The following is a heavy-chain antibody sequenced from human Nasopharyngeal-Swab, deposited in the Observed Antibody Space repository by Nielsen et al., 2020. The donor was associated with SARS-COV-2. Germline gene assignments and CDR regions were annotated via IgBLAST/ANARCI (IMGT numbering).Heavy chain of an antibody. V-gene: IGHV3-30*03. CDR1: GFTFENYG. D-gene: IGHD3-3*02. J-gene: IGHJ6*02. Sequence: GGSLRLSCVVSGFTFENYGMHWVRQAPGKGLEWVAVISFDGRNKYFAGSVKGRFTISRDNSKNTVYLQMNSLRVGDTAVYYCARDRGSSLISFAIDVWGQGTTVTVSS. CDR2: ISFDGRNK. CDR3: ARDRGSSLISFAIDV.